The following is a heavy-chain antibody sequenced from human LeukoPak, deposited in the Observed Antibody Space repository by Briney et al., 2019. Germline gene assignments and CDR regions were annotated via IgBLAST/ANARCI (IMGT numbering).Heavy chain of an antibody. V-gene: IGHV1-2*02. Sequence: ASVKVSCKASGYTFTGFYIHWVRQAPGQGLEWMGWINPNSGGTNYAQKFQDRVTMTRDTSISTAYMELSSLRSDDTAIYYCARPLTTSGWYFDLWGRGTLVSVSS. CDR3: ARPLTTSGWYFDL. J-gene: IGHJ2*01. D-gene: IGHD1-14*01. CDR2: INPNSGGT. CDR1: GYTFTGFY.